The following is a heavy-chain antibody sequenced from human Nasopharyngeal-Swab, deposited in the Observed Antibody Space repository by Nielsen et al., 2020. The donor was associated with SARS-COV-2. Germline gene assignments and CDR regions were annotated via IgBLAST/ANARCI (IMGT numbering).Heavy chain of an antibody. CDR1: GFTVSSNY. Sequence: GGSLRPSCAASGFTVSSNYMSWVRQAPGKGLEWVSVIYSGGSTYYADSVKGRFTISRHNSKNTLYLQMNSLRAEDTAVYYCARVEGGGYYYYGMDVWGQGTTVTVSS. D-gene: IGHD2-15*01. CDR3: ARVEGGGYYYYGMDV. J-gene: IGHJ6*02. CDR2: IYSGGST. V-gene: IGHV3-53*04.